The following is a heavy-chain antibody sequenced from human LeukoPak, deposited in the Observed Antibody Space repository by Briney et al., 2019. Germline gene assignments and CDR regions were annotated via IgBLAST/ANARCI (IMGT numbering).Heavy chain of an antibody. J-gene: IGHJ4*02. D-gene: IGHD2-8*01. V-gene: IGHV1-46*01. CDR3: ARDCSNGVCRTLDY. CDR2: INPSGGTT. CDR1: GYTFTSYY. Sequence: ASVKVSCKASGYTFTSYYMHWVRQAPGQGLEWMGIINPSGGTTTYAEEFQGRVTMTRDTSTSTVYMELSSLRSEDTAVYYCARDCSNGVCRTLDYWGQGALVTVSS.